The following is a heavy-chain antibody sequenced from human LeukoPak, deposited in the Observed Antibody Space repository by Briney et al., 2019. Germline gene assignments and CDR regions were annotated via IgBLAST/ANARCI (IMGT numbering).Heavy chain of an antibody. CDR2: IYYSGSGST. CDR1: GGSISSYY. J-gene: IGHJ4*02. CDR3: ARHRGPYSSGSYFFDY. Sequence: SETLSLTCTVSGGSISSYYWSLIRQPPGKGLDWIGYIYYSGSGSTNYNPSLKSRVTISVDTAKNQFSLRLSSVTAADTAVYYCARHRGPYSSGSYFFDYWGQGTLVTVSS. D-gene: IGHD6-19*01. V-gene: IGHV4-59*08.